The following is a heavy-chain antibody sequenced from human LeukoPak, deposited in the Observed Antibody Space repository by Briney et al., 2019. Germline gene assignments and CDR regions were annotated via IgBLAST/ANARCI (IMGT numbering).Heavy chain of an antibody. V-gene: IGHV4-61*02. J-gene: IGHJ4*02. CDR2: IYTSGST. Sequence: SETLSLTCSVSGGSINSGSYYWSWIRQPAGKGLEWIGRIYTSGSTNYNPSLKSRVTMSVDTSKNQLSLKLDSVTAADTAVYYCARDGYHYDSSGYYSLDYWGQGTLVTVSS. CDR3: ARDGYHYDSSGYYSLDY. D-gene: IGHD3-22*01. CDR1: GGSINSGSYY.